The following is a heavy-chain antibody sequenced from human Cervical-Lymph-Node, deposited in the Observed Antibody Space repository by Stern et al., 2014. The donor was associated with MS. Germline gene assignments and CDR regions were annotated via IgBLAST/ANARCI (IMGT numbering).Heavy chain of an antibody. CDR1: GYTFTGYY. CDR2: INPNSGGT. Sequence: QVQLVESGAEVKKPGASVKVSCKASGYTFTGYYMHWVRQAPGQGLEWMGRINPNSGGTNYAQKFQGRVTMTRDTSISTAYMELSRLRSDDTAVYYCASRLAYYDSSVGGDYWGQGTLVTVSS. V-gene: IGHV1-2*06. D-gene: IGHD3-22*01. J-gene: IGHJ4*02. CDR3: ASRLAYYDSSVGGDY.